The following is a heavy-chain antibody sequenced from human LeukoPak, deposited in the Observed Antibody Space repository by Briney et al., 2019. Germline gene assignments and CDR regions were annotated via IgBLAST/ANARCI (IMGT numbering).Heavy chain of an antibody. CDR3: AKGGAGYAPSLSWFDP. CDR2: IQYDGSNK. J-gene: IGHJ5*02. CDR1: GFTFSNYG. Sequence: PGGSLRLXCAASGFTFSNYGMYWVRQAPGKELEWVSFIQYDGSNKYYGDSVKGRFTISRDNSKNTLYLQMSSLRPEVSAVYYCAKGGAGYAPSLSWFDPWGQGTLVTVSS. V-gene: IGHV3-30*02. D-gene: IGHD6-19*01.